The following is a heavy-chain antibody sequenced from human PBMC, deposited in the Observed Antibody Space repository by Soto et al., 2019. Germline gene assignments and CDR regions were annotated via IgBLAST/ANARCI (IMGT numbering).Heavy chain of an antibody. CDR2: ISYDGSNK. CDR1: GFTFISYG. Sequence: PGGSLRLSCAASGFTFISYGMHWVLQAPCKGLEWVAVISYDGSNKYYADSVKGRFTISRDNSKNTLYLQMNSLRAEDTAVYYCAKDIWEDTAMDLYFGMDVWGQGTTVTVSS. D-gene: IGHD5-18*01. J-gene: IGHJ6*02. CDR3: AKDIWEDTAMDLYFGMDV. V-gene: IGHV3-30*18.